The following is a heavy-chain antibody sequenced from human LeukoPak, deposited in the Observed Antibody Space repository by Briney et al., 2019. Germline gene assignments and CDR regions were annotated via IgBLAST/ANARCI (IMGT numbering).Heavy chain of an antibody. V-gene: IGHV3-23*01. J-gene: IGHJ4*02. CDR1: GFTFSSYA. Sequence: GGSLRLSCAASGFTFSSYAMSWVRQAPGKGLEWVSGISGSGGSTYYADSVKGRFTISRDNSKNTLYLQMNSLRAEDTAVYYCARAHYIWRGCDYWGQGTLVTVSS. CDR3: ARAHYIWRGCDY. D-gene: IGHD3-3*01. CDR2: ISGSGGST.